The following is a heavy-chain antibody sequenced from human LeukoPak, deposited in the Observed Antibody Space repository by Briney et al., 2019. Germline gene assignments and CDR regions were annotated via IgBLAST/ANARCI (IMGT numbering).Heavy chain of an antibody. V-gene: IGHV4-4*02. CDR2: IYPSGST. Sequence: SGTLSLTCAVSGGSISSNNWWSWVRQPPGKGLEWIGEIYPSGSTNYNPSLKSRVTISLDKSKNQFSLNLSSVTAADTAVYYCARDSGGDTYFWGQGILVTVSS. CDR3: ARDSGGDTYF. CDR1: GGSISSNNW. D-gene: IGHD6-19*01. J-gene: IGHJ4*02.